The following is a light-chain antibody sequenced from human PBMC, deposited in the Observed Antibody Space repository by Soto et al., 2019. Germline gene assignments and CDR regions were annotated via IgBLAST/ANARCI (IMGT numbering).Light chain of an antibody. Sequence: DVVMTQSPLSLPVTLGQPASISCRSSQSLVSSNGNTFLIWFQQRPGQSPRRLIYKVSNRDYAVPDRFTGSGSGTDFTLEISRVEAEDVGFYYCMQATHWPWTFGQGTKVEIK. CDR1: QSLVSSNGNTF. CDR2: KVS. J-gene: IGKJ1*01. V-gene: IGKV2-30*01. CDR3: MQATHWPWT.